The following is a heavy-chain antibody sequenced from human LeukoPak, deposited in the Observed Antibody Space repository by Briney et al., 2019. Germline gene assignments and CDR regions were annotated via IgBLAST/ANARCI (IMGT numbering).Heavy chain of an antibody. J-gene: IGHJ4*02. V-gene: IGHV3-23*01. CDR3: AKGRFVVVITTPFDY. CDR1: GFTFSRYA. D-gene: IGHD3-22*01. CDR2: ISGSGGST. Sequence: GGSLRLSCAASGFTFSRYAMSWVRQAPGKGLEWVSAISGSGGSTYYADSVKGRFTISRDNSKNTLYLQMNSLRAEDTAVYYCAKGRFVVVITTPFDYWGQGTLVTVSS.